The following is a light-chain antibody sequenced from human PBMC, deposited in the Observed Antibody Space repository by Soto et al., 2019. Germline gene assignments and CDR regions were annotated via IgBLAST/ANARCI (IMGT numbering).Light chain of an antibody. CDR3: QQRSNSPFT. V-gene: IGKV3-11*01. Sequence: EIVLTQSPATLSLSPGGRATPSCRASQRIGNYLVWYQQKPGQAPRLLIYDASKRAPGIPARFGGSGSGTDFTLTISSLEAEDFAVYYCQQRSNSPFTFGPGTKVDIK. CDR2: DAS. J-gene: IGKJ3*01. CDR1: QRIGNY.